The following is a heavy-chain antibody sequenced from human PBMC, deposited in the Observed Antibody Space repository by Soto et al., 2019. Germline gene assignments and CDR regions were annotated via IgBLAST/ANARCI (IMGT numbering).Heavy chain of an antibody. D-gene: IGHD4-17*01. Sequence: QVQLVQSGAEVKKPGSSVKVSCKASGGTFSNYAISWVRKAPGPGLEWIGGIIPAFGTANYAQKCHGRVTITADKSTSTAYMERSSLRSEDTAVYYCAREVRMTTVTTIPERAFDIWGQETMVTVSS. V-gene: IGHV1-69*14. J-gene: IGHJ3*02. CDR2: IIPAFGTA. CDR3: AREVRMTTVTTIPERAFDI. CDR1: GGTFSNYA.